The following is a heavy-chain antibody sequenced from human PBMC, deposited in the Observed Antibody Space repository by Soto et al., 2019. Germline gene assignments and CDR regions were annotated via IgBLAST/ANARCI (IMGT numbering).Heavy chain of an antibody. CDR2: MSFDGTKK. D-gene: IGHD3-9*01. Sequence: QVQLVESGGGAVLPGMSLRLSCVASGFIVSEFDIHWVRQAPGKGLEWMAVMSFDGTKKFYADSVKGRFAISRDISENTVYLQMNSLRGEDTAVVFCARGPKRGSRGSRTKATVYYYGIDVWGQGATVTVS. CDR1: GFIVSEFD. J-gene: IGHJ6*02. CDR3: ARGPKRGSRGSRTKATVYYYGIDV. V-gene: IGHV3-30*09.